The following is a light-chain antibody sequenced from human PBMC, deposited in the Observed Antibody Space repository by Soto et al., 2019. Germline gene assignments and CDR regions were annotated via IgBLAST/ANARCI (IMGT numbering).Light chain of an antibody. Sequence: QSVLTQPPSVSGAPGQRVTISCTGRSSNIGAGYDVHWYQQLPGTAPKLLIYGNSNRPSGVPDRFSGSKSGTSASLAITGRQAEDEADYYCQSYDRSLSGWVFGGGTKLTVL. V-gene: IGLV1-40*01. CDR1: SSNIGAGYD. CDR2: GNS. CDR3: QSYDRSLSGWV. J-gene: IGLJ3*02.